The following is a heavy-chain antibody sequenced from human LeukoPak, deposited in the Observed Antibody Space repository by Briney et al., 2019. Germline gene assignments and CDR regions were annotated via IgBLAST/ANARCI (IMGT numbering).Heavy chain of an antibody. CDR3: ARSPDILTGEKFDY. J-gene: IGHJ4*02. V-gene: IGHV4-39*07. CDR1: GGSISSSSYY. D-gene: IGHD3-9*01. CDR2: IYYSGST. Sequence: SETLSLTCTVSGGSISSSSYYWGWIRQPPGKGLEWIGSIYYSGSTYYNPSLKSRVTISVDTSKNQFSLKLSSVTAADTAVYYCARSPDILTGEKFDYWGQGTLVTVSS.